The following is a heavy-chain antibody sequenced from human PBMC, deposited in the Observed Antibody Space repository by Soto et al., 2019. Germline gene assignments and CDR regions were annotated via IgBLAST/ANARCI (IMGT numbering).Heavy chain of an antibody. CDR1: GFPFSSTD. J-gene: IGHJ5*02. CDR3: AKNSRWFNP. V-gene: IGHV3-23*01. CDR2: IDGSGGTT. Sequence: LCFAASGFPFSSTDMTWVRQAPGGVRGWVSTIDGSGGTTYYADSVKGRFTISRDNSMNTVYLQMNSLRADDTALYYCAKNSRWFNPWGQGALVTVS.